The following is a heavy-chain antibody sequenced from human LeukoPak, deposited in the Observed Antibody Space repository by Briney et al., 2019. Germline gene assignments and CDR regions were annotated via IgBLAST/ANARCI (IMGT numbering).Heavy chain of an antibody. Sequence: PGGSLRLSCAASGFTFSSYAMSWVRQAPGKGLEWVSAISGSGGRTYYADSVKGRFTISRDNSKNTLYLQMNSLRAEDTAVYYCAKDQGYCSGGSCYSGTYNWFDPWGQGTLVTVSS. V-gene: IGHV3-23*01. CDR3: AKDQGYCSGGSCYSGTYNWFDP. J-gene: IGHJ5*02. CDR2: ISGSGGRT. D-gene: IGHD2-15*01. CDR1: GFTFSSYA.